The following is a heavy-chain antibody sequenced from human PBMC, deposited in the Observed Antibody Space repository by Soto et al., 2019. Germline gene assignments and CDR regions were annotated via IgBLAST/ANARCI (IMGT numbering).Heavy chain of an antibody. Sequence: QVQLVESGGGVVQPGRSLRLSCEASGFTFGSHGMHWVRQAPGKGLEWVAVISHDGGNKYYADSVKGRFSISRDNSKNTLFMQMSSLKVEDTAVYYCAKESCDRTNCYVGENGMDVWGHGTTVIVSS. CDR1: GFTFGSHG. D-gene: IGHD2-2*01. CDR3: AKESCDRTNCYVGENGMDV. V-gene: IGHV3-30*18. CDR2: ISHDGGNK. J-gene: IGHJ6*02.